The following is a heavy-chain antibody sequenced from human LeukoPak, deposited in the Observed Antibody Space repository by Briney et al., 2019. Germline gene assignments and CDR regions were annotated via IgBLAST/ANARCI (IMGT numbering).Heavy chain of an antibody. Sequence: ASVKVSCKASGYRFITYGLSWVRQAPGQGCEWMGCISADSGNTNFAPKLQGRVTMTADTSTSTAYMELRSLRSDDTAVYYCARDVFEGFGERVIDAFDLWGQGTMVTVS. CDR3: ARDVFEGFGERVIDAFDL. CDR2: ISADSGNT. D-gene: IGHD3-10*01. CDR1: GYRFITYG. V-gene: IGHV1-18*01. J-gene: IGHJ3*01.